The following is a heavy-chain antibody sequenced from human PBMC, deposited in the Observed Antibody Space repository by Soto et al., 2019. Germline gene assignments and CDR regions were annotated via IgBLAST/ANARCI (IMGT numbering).Heavy chain of an antibody. CDR3: AKVGYYDSSGHNWFDP. CDR2: ISGSGGST. J-gene: IGHJ5*02. V-gene: IGHV3-23*01. CDR1: GFTFSSYA. D-gene: IGHD3-22*01. Sequence: GGSLRLSCAASGFTFSSYAMSWVRQAPGKGLEWVSAISGSGGSTYYADSVKGRFTISRDNSKNTLYLQMNSLRADDTAVYYCAKVGYYDSSGHNWFDPWGQGTLVTVSS.